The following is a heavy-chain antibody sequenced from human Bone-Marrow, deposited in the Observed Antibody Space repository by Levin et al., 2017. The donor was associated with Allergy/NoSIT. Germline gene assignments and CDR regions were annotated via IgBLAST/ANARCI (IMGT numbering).Heavy chain of an antibody. CDR3: ARDRGIRTMATYFDS. Sequence: AGGSLRLSCVASGFNFNLYPMHWVRQAPGKGLEWVAVISFDGSDKQYADSVRGRFTVSRDSSKNTLYLEMNSLRTEDTAVYYCARDRGIRTMATYFDSWGQGTLVTVSS. J-gene: IGHJ4*02. CDR1: GFNFNLYP. CDR2: ISFDGSDK. D-gene: IGHD5-24*01. V-gene: IGHV3-30*04.